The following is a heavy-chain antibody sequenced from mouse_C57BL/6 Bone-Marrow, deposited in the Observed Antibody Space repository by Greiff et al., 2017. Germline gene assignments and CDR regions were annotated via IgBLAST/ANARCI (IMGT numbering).Heavy chain of an antibody. CDR3: ARDPLLGGGYFDD. CDR1: GFTFSSYA. CDR2: ISDGGSYT. J-gene: IGHJ2*01. D-gene: IGHD4-1*01. V-gene: IGHV5-4*01. Sequence: DVQLVESGGGLVKPGGSLKLSCAASGFTFSSYAMSWVRQTPEKRLEWVATISDGGSYTYYPDNVKGRFTISRDNAKTHLSLQTGHLKSEDTAMYYCARDPLLGGGYFDDWGEGTTLTVSS.